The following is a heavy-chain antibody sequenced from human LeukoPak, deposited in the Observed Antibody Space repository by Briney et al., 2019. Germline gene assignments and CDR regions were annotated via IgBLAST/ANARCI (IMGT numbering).Heavy chain of an antibody. V-gene: IGHV1-18*01. Sequence: ASLKVSCKASGYTFTSFGVTWVRQAPGQGLEWVGWISAYDGNTKYAQKFQGRVTMTTDRSTSTGYMELRTLRSDDTAVYYCARTCPMMYCSSSFFDPWGQGTLVTVSS. D-gene: IGHD2-2*01. CDR3: ARTCPMMYCSSSFFDP. J-gene: IGHJ5*02. CDR2: ISAYDGNT. CDR1: GYTFTSFG.